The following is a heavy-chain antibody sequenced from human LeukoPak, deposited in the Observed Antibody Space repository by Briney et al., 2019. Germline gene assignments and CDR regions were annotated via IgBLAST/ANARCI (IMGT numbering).Heavy chain of an antibody. CDR2: IYYSGST. J-gene: IGHJ4*02. CDR3: ARGPFVYYGSGSPGYFDY. Sequence: PSETLSLTCTVSGGSISSGGYYWSWIRQPPGKGLEWIGYIYYSGSTNYNPSLKSRVTISVDTSKNQFSLKLSSVTAADTAVYYCARGPFVYYGSGSPGYFDYWGQGTLVTVSS. D-gene: IGHD3-10*01. CDR1: GGSISSGGYY. V-gene: IGHV4-61*08.